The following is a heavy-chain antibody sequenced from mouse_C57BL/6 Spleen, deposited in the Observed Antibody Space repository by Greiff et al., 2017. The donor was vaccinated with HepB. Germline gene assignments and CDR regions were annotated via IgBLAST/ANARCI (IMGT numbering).Heavy chain of an antibody. CDR2: ISTKANGYTT. CDR3: ARYPKLGPYVDY. D-gene: IGHD4-1*01. V-gene: IGHV7-3*01. Sequence: EVTLVESGGGLVQPGGSLSLSCAASGFTFTDYYMSWVRQPPGKALEWLGFISTKANGYTTEYSASVKGRFTISRDNSQSILYLQMNALRAEDSATYYCARYPKLGPYVDYLGQVTTLTVSS. CDR1: GFTFTDYY. J-gene: IGHJ2*01.